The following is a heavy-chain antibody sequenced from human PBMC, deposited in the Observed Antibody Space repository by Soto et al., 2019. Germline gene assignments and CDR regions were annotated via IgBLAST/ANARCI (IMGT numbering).Heavy chain of an antibody. CDR3: AKDKSLPRITMIVVVITTYFDY. CDR1: GFTFSSYA. CDR2: ISGSGGST. J-gene: IGHJ4*02. D-gene: IGHD3-22*01. Sequence: GGSLRLSCAASGFTFSSYAMSWVRQAPGKGLEWVSAISGSGGSTYYAGSVKGRFTISRDNSKNTLYLQMNSLRAEDTAVYYCAKDKSLPRITMIVVVITTYFDYWGKGPLVTVSS. V-gene: IGHV3-23*01.